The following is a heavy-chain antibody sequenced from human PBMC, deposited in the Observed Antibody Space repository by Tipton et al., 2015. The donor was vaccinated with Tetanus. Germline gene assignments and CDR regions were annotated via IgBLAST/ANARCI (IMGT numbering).Heavy chain of an antibody. D-gene: IGHD3-10*01. J-gene: IGHJ4*02. CDR1: GVSIRSSTYF. Sequence: TLSLTCAVSGVSIRSSTYFWGWIRQPPGKALEWIGHIFYTGSSHYNPSFKSRVTMSVDTSKNQFSLKMSSVTAADTAMYYCASWDSRYGSGNYYFKYWGQGTLGTVSS. CDR3: ASWDSRYGSGNYYFKY. V-gene: IGHV4-39*07. CDR2: IFYTGSS.